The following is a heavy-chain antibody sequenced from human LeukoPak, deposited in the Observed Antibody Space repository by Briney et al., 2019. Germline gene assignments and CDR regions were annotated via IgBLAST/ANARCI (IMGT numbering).Heavy chain of an antibody. D-gene: IGHD3-3*01. CDR3: ARERKITSFGVACDY. CDR1: GYTFSGYY. CDR2: INPNGGGT. V-gene: IGHV1-2*06. Sequence: ASVKVSCKASGYTFSGYYMHWVRQAPGQGLEWMGRINPNGGGTNYAQRLQGRVTMTNDTSISTAYMELSSLRSDDTAVYYCARERKITSFGVACDYWGQGTLVTVSS. J-gene: IGHJ4*02.